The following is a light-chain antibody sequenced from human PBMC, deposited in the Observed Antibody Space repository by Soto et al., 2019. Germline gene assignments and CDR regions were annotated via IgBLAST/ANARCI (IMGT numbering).Light chain of an antibody. CDR1: QSVSNN. CDR2: GAS. CDR3: KQYKEGTPFT. V-gene: IGKV3-15*01. Sequence: EIVMTQSPATLSVSPGETATLSCRASQSVSNNVAWYQQKPGQAPRLLILGASTRATGIPARFSGSGSGTEFTLSISSRQYEDVVVYYCKQYKEGTPFTFGLGTRLEIK. J-gene: IGKJ5*01.